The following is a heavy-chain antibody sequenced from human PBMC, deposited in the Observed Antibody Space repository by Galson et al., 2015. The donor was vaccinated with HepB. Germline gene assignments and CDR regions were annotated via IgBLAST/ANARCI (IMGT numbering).Heavy chain of an antibody. CDR2: FDPEDGET. Sequence: SVKVSCKVSGYTLTEFSMHWVRRAPGKGLEWMGGFDPEDGETIYAQKFQGRVTMTEDTSADTAYMELSSLRSEDTAGNYCATVRSGSYDKEFDYWGKGTLVTVSS. V-gene: IGHV1-24*01. D-gene: IGHD1-26*01. CDR3: ATVRSGSYDKEFDY. J-gene: IGHJ4*02. CDR1: GYTLTEFS.